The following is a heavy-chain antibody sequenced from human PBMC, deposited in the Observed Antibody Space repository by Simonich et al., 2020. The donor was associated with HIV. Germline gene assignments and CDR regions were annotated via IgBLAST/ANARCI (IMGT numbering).Heavy chain of an antibody. V-gene: IGHV4-34*01. Sequence: QVQLQQWGAGLLKPSETLSLTCAVYGGSFSGYYWSGIRQPPGKWLEWIGEINHSGSTNYNPSLKSRVNISVDTSKNQFSLKLSSVTAADTAVYYCARGFYQRLYYFDYWGQGTLVTVSS. CDR1: GGSFSGYY. J-gene: IGHJ4*02. CDR3: ARGFYQRLYYFDY. CDR2: INHSGST. D-gene: IGHD2-2*01.